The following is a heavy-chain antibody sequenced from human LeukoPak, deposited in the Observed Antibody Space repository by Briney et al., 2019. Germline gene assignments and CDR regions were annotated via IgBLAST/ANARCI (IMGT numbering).Heavy chain of an antibody. J-gene: IGHJ1*01. Sequence: SETLSLTCTVSGGSISSYYWSWIRQPPGKGLEWIGYIYYSGSTNYNPSLKSRVTISVDTSKNQFSLKLSSVTAADTAVYYCASLYCSSTSCYTPEYFQHWGQGTLVTVSS. CDR1: GGSISSYY. CDR2: IYYSGST. V-gene: IGHV4-59*01. CDR3: ASLYCSSTSCYTPEYFQH. D-gene: IGHD2-2*02.